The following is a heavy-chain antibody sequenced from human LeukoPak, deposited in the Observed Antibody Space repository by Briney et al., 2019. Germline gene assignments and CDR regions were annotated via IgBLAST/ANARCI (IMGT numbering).Heavy chain of an antibody. Sequence: SETLSLTCTVSGGSISSGGYYWSWIRQHPGKGLEWIGYIYYSGSTYYNPSLKSRVTISVDTSKNQFSLKLSSVTAADTAVYYCARDRYEEVAAGYYYYYGMDVWGQGTTVTVSS. D-gene: IGHD6-13*01. CDR1: GGSISSGGYY. V-gene: IGHV4-31*03. J-gene: IGHJ6*02. CDR3: ARDRYEEVAAGYYYYYGMDV. CDR2: IYYSGST.